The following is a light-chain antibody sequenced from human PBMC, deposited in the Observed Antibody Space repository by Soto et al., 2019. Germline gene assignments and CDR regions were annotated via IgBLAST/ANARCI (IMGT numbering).Light chain of an antibody. Sequence: IHITQSPSSLSASGGDRVTITCRASQSINNYLNLYQQKPGEAPKLLIYTTSNLQTGVPSRFSGSGSETDFTLTISSLQPEDFATYYCQQSFRTPYTFGQGTRLEIK. J-gene: IGKJ5*01. CDR1: QSINNY. V-gene: IGKV1-39*01. CDR2: TTS. CDR3: QQSFRTPYT.